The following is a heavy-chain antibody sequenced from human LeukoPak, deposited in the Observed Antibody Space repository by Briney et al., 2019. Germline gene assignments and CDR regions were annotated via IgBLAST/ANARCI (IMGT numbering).Heavy chain of an antibody. CDR1: GYTFSSYG. CDR2: INPNSGGT. Sequence: ASVKVSCKASGYTFSSYGISWVRQAPGQGLEWMGWINPNSGGTNYAQKFQGRVTMTRDTSISTAYMELSRLRSDDTAVYYCARDRDATAMVRGDAFDIWGQGTMVTVSS. CDR3: ARDRDATAMVRGDAFDI. D-gene: IGHD5-18*01. V-gene: IGHV1-2*02. J-gene: IGHJ3*02.